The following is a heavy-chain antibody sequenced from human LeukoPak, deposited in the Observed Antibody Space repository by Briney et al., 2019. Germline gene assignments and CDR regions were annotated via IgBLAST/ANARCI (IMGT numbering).Heavy chain of an antibody. V-gene: IGHV3-74*01. Sequence: GGSLRLSCAASGFTFSDTWMHWVRQAPGEGLVWVSRIRSDGSDTRYAESVKGRFTISRDNAKNTLYLQMNSLRAEDTAVYYCARDWFHAIDYWGQGTLVAVSS. CDR1: GFTFSDTW. D-gene: IGHD2/OR15-2a*01. J-gene: IGHJ4*02. CDR2: IRSDGSDT. CDR3: ARDWFHAIDY.